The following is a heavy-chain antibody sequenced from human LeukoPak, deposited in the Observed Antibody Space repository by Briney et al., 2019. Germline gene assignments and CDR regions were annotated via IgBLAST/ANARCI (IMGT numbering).Heavy chain of an antibody. CDR1: GGSISSSSYY. Sequence: SETPSLTCTVSGGSISSSSYYWGWIRQPPGKGLEWIGSIYYSGSTYYNPSLKSRVTISVDTSKNQFSLKLSSVTAADTAVYYCARQRGSYYRDFDYWGQGTLVTVSS. CDR3: ARQRGSYYRDFDY. CDR2: IYYSGST. V-gene: IGHV4-39*01. J-gene: IGHJ4*02. D-gene: IGHD1-26*01.